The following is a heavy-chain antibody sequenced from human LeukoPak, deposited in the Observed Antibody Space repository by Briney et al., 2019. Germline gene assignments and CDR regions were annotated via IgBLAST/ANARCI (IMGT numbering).Heavy chain of an antibody. Sequence: GGSLRLSCAASGFTFSSYWMRWVRQAPGKGLEWVANIKQDGSKEYYVDSVKGRFTISRDNAKNSLYLQMNSLRAEDTAVYYCARDARDYGDYAVAFDYWGQGTLVTVSS. J-gene: IGHJ4*02. CDR3: ARDARDYGDYAVAFDY. D-gene: IGHD4-17*01. CDR2: IKQDGSKE. V-gene: IGHV3-7*01. CDR1: GFTFSSYW.